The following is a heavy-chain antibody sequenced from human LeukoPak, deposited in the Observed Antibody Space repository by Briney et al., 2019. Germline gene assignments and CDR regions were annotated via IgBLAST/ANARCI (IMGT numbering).Heavy chain of an antibody. D-gene: IGHD3-3*01. V-gene: IGHV3-30*02. J-gene: IGHJ4*02. CDR2: IRYDGSNK. Sequence: GGSLRLSCAASGFTFSSYGMHWVRQAPGKGLEWVAFIRYDGSNKYYADSVKGRFTVSRDNSKNTLYLQMNSLRAEDTAVYYCAKEERSPVWSGYQGYFDYWGQGTLVTVSS. CDR3: AKEERSPVWSGYQGYFDY. CDR1: GFTFSSYG.